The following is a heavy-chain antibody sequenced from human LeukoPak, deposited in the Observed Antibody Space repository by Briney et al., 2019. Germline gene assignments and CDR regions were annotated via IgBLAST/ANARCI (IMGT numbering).Heavy chain of an antibody. V-gene: IGHV3-21*06. J-gene: IGHJ4*02. CDR1: GFGFSTYS. Sequence: PGGSLRLSWAASGFGFSTYSMIWVRQAPGKGLEWVSSVSGTSEYIYYADSVRGRFTISRDNAKNTVYLQMNSLRAEDTAVYYCARWYSSGWYSDYWGQGTLVTVSS. CDR3: ARWYSSGWYSDY. D-gene: IGHD6-19*01. CDR2: VSGTSEYI.